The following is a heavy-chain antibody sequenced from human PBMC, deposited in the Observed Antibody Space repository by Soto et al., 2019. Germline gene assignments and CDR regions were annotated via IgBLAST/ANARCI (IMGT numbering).Heavy chain of an antibody. V-gene: IGHV3-53*01. J-gene: IGHJ3*02. D-gene: IGHD3-3*01. CDR1: GFTVSRIY. CDR2: LYSSGST. CDR3: ARGCLRSGQRAFDI. Sequence: EVQLVESGGGLIQPGGSLRLSCAASGFTVSRIYMSWVRQAPGKGLEWVSSLYSSGSTFYADSVKGRFTISRDNSKNTLYLQMNSLRAGDTAVYYCARGCLRSGQRAFDIWGQGTMVTVSS.